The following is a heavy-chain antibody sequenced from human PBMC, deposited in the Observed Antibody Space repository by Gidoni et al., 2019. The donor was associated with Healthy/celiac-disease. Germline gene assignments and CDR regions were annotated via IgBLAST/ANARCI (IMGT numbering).Heavy chain of an antibody. Sequence: EVQLVASWGGLVQPGGSLRLSCAASGFTFSSYWMHWVRQAPGKGLVWVSRINSDGSSTSYADSVKGRFTISRDNAKNTLYLQMNSLRAEDTAVYYCARGRIGRGIVVVPAAFDYWGQGTLVTVSS. J-gene: IGHJ4*02. D-gene: IGHD2-2*01. CDR3: ARGRIGRGIVVVPAAFDY. V-gene: IGHV3-74*01. CDR1: GFTFSSYW. CDR2: INSDGSST.